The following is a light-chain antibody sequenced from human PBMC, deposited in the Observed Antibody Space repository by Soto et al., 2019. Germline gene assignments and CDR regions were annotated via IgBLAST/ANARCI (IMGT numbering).Light chain of an antibody. CDR2: GAS. Sequence: DIQMTQSPSSLSASVGARVSITCQASQDIRTSLSWFQQKPGRAPQLLIYGASNLETGVPSRFRGSGSGTDFTFTISSLQPEDIATYYCQHDDTLPPFTFGPGTKVDIK. J-gene: IGKJ3*01. CDR1: QDIRTS. V-gene: IGKV1-33*01. CDR3: QHDDTLPPFT.